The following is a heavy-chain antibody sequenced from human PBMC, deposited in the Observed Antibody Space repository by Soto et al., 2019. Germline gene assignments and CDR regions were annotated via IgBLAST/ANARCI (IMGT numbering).Heavy chain of an antibody. CDR3: ARLLPTYSYVSSGLPLRGGMDV. Sequence: WESLKISCKGSGYSVTSYLIGWVRQMPGKGLEGMGIIYPGDSDTRYSPSFQGQVTSSADKSISTAYLQWSSLKASDTAAYYWARLLPTYSYVSSGLPLRGGMDVCTQRTTVP. D-gene: IGHD3-22*01. CDR1: GYSVTSYL. J-gene: IGHJ6*02. CDR2: IYPGDSDT. V-gene: IGHV5-51*01.